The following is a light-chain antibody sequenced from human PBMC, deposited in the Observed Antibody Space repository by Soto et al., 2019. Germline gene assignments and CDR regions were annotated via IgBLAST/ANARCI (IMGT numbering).Light chain of an antibody. CDR3: QQYNKWPRWT. CDR1: QSVSSN. Sequence: EVVMTQSPDTLSVSPGERATLSCRASQSVSSNLAWYQQKLGQAPRLLIYGASTRATDIPPRFSGSGSGTEFTLTISSLESEDFAVYYCQQYNKWPRWTFGQGTKVDIK. V-gene: IGKV3-15*01. J-gene: IGKJ1*01. CDR2: GAS.